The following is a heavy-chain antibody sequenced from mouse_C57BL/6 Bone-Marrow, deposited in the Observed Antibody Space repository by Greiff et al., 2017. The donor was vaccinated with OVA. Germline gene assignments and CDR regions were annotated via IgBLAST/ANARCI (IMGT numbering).Heavy chain of an antibody. CDR2: ILTGSGST. Sequence: VHLVESGAELMKPGASVKLSCKASGYTFTGYWIEWVQQRPGHGLEWIGEILTGSGSTNYHEKIKGKATFTADTSSNTAYMQLSSLTTEDSAIYYCVRKGYYYGSNYLAYWGQGTLVTVSA. D-gene: IGHD1-1*01. CDR1: GYTFTGYW. CDR3: VRKGYYYGSNYLAY. J-gene: IGHJ3*01. V-gene: IGHV1-9*01.